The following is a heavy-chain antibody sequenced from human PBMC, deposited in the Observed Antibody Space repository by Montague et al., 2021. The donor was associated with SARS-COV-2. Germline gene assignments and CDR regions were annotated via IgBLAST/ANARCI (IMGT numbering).Heavy chain of an antibody. J-gene: IGHJ2*01. CDR1: GGSISGDNYY. CDR3: ARNRGWGSRGAGYIDL. D-gene: IGHD7-27*01. CDR2: IYYTGST. Sequence: TLSLTCTVSGGSISGDNYYWTWIRQHPGKGLEWIAYIYYTGSTYYXPPLQSRLRTSLDTSKNQFSLTLTSVTAADTAIYYCARNRGWGSRGAGYIDLWGRGTLVTVSS. V-gene: IGHV4-31*03.